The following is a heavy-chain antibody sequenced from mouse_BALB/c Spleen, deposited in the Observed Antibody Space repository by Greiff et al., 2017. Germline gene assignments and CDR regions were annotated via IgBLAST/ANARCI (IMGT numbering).Heavy chain of an antibody. CDR2: ISYSGST. CDR3: ARYYYGSSYRYYAMDY. J-gene: IGHJ4*01. CDR1: GDSITSGY. D-gene: IGHD1-1*01. Sequence: EVQLVESGPSLVKPSQTLSLTCSVTGDSITSGYWNWIRKFPGNKLEYMGYISYSGSTYYNPSLKSRISITRDTSKNQYYLQLNSVTTEDTATYYCARYYYGSSYRYYAMDYWGQGTSVTVSS. V-gene: IGHV3-8*02.